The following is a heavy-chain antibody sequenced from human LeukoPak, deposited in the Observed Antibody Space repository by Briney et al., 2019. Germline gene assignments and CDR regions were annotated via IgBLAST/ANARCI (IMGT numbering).Heavy chain of an antibody. CDR3: ARRGPESSSWFDP. CDR1: GGSFSGYY. Sequence: SETLSLTCAVYGGSFSGYYWSWIRQPPGKGLEWIGEINHSGSTNYNPSLKSQVTISVDTSKNQFSLKLSSVTAADTAVYYCARRGPESSSWFDPWGQGTLVTVSS. D-gene: IGHD6-6*01. V-gene: IGHV4-34*01. CDR2: INHSGST. J-gene: IGHJ5*02.